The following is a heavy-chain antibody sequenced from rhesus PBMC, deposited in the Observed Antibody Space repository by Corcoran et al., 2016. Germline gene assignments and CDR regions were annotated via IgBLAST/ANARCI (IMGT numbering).Heavy chain of an antibody. CDR1: GYTFTDYY. Sequence: EVQLVQSGAEVKKPGASVKISCKASGYTFTDYYVHWVRQAPGKGLEWMGRVDPEDGEAIHAQKFQDRVTITVETSTDTAYMELSSLRSEDTAVYYCARGYCIGSDCYAYFDYWGQGVLVTVSS. CDR3: ARGYCIGSDCYAYFDY. V-gene: IGHV1-111*02. CDR2: VDPEDGEA. D-gene: IGHD2-21*01. J-gene: IGHJ4*01.